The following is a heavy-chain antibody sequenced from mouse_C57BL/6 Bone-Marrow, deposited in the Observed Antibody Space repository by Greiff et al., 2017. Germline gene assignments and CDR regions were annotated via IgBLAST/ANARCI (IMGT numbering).Heavy chain of an antibody. V-gene: IGHV1-59*01. D-gene: IGHD2-3*01. CDR1: GYTFTSYW. CDR3: ARGGIYDGYFWYFDV. J-gene: IGHJ1*03. Sequence: QVQLQQPGAELVRPGTSVKLSCKASGYTFTSYWMHWVKQRPGQGLEWIGVIDPSDSYTNYNQKFKGKATLTVDTSSSTAYMQLSSLTSEDSAVYYCARGGIYDGYFWYFDVWGTGTTVTVSS. CDR2: IDPSDSYT.